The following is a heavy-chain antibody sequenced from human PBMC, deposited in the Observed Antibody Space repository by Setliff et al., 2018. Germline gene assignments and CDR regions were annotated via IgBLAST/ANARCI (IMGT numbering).Heavy chain of an antibody. Sequence: GGSLRLSCAASGFTFSSYDMHWVRQATGKGLEWVSAIGTAGDTYYPGSVKGRFTISRENAKNSLYLQMNSLRAGDTAVYYCARAGVPLDAFDIWGQGTMVTVSS. CDR1: GFTFSSYD. CDR3: ARAGVPLDAFDI. D-gene: IGHD3-10*01. CDR2: IGTAGDT. V-gene: IGHV3-13*01. J-gene: IGHJ3*02.